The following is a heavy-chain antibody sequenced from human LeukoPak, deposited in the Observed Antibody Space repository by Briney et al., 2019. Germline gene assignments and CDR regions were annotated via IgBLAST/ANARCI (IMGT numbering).Heavy chain of an antibody. CDR2: ISGSGGST. V-gene: IGHV3-23*01. CDR1: GFTFSSYA. J-gene: IGHJ4*02. CDR3: AKSFIATHVSEFDY. D-gene: IGHD6-13*01. Sequence: PGGSLRLSCAASGFTFSSYAMSWVRKAPGKGLEWASAISGSGGSTYYADSVKGRFTISRDNSKNTLYLQMNSLRAEDTAVYYCAKSFIATHVSEFDYWGQGTLVTVSS.